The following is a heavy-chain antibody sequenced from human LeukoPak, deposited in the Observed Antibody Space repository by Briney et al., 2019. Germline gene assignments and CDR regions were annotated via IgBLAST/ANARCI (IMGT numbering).Heavy chain of an antibody. Sequence: SETLSVTCTVSGGSISSHYWSWIRQPRGKGLEWIGYIYYSGSTNYNPSLKSRVTISVDTSKNQFSLKLSSVTAADTAVYYCARGIAAAGTLPYYYYYYMDVWGKGTTVTVSS. J-gene: IGHJ6*03. CDR1: GGSISSHY. V-gene: IGHV4-59*11. CDR2: IYYSGST. CDR3: ARGIAAAGTLPYYYYYYMDV. D-gene: IGHD6-13*01.